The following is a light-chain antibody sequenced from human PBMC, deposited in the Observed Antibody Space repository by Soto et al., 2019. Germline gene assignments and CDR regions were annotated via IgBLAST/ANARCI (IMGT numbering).Light chain of an antibody. CDR1: SSDVGDYNY. V-gene: IGLV2-14*01. Sequence: QSALTQPGSVSGSPGQSITISCTGTSSDVGDYNYVSWYQQHPGKAPKLMIYEVTTRPSGVSNRFSGSKTGNRASLTISGLQAEDEADYYCSSYSSSSTLCVFGSGTKVTVL. J-gene: IGLJ1*01. CDR3: SSYSSSSTLCV. CDR2: EVT.